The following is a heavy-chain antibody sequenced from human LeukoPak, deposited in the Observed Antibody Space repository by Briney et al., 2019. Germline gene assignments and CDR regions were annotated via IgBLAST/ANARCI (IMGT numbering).Heavy chain of an antibody. CDR1: GGSISSGGYS. J-gene: IGHJ4*02. Sequence: SETLSLTCAVSGGSISSGGYSWSWIRQPPGKGLEWIGYIYYSGSTYYNPSLKSRVTISVDTSKNQFSLKLSSVTAADTAVYYCARLGIQLWLSFDYWGQGTLVTVSS. CDR3: ARLGIQLWLSFDY. D-gene: IGHD5-18*01. CDR2: IYYSGST. V-gene: IGHV4-30-4*07.